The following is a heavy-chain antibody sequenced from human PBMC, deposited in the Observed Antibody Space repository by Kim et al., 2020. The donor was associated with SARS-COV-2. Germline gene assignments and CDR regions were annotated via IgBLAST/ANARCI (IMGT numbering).Heavy chain of an antibody. CDR3: ARALYYDFWSGYWP. CDR1: GGSISSGGYY. V-gene: IGHV4-31*03. D-gene: IGHD3-3*01. Sequence: SETLSLTCTVSGGSISSGGYYWSWIRQHPGKGLEWIGYIYYSGSTYYNPSLKSRVTISVDTSKNQFSLKLSSVTAADTAVYYCARALYYDFWSGYWPWGQGTLVTVSS. J-gene: IGHJ4*02. CDR2: IYYSGST.